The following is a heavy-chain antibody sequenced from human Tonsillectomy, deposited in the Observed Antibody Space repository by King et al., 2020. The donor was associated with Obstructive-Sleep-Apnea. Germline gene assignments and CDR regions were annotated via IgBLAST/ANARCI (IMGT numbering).Heavy chain of an antibody. J-gene: IGHJ4*02. CDR2: FHHSGSS. Sequence: QLQESGSGLVKPSQTLSLTCAVSGGSISSGGNSWTWIRQPPGKGLEWIGYFHHSGSSYYNPSLKRRVTISLARSKNQFTLKLSSVTAADTAVDYCASLPRSGHDDSSGFDFWGQGALVTVSS. V-gene: IGHV4-30-2*01. CDR3: ASLPRSGHDDSSGFDF. CDR1: GGSISSGGNS. D-gene: IGHD3-22*01.